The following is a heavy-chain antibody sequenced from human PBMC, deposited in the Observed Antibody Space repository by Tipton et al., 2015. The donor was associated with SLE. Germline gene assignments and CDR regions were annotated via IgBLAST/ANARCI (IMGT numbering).Heavy chain of an antibody. CDR2: VHYSGNT. J-gene: IGHJ4*02. V-gene: IGHV4-61*01. CDR1: GGSISSGSYY. D-gene: IGHD6-19*01. CDR3: ARDDPDDLISESSGVPGDD. Sequence: TLSLTCTVSGGSISSGSYYWSWIRQPPGKGLEWIGYVHYSGNTNYNPSLKSRVTLSADTSKNQISLKLSSVTAADTAVYYCARDDPDDLISESSGVPGDDWGQGTLVTVSS.